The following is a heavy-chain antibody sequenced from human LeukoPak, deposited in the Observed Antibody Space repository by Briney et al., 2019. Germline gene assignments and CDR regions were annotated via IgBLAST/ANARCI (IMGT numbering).Heavy chain of an antibody. CDR1: GFTFSSYS. D-gene: IGHD3-22*01. CDR3: ARVEGYDSSGYYGD. J-gene: IGHJ4*02. V-gene: IGHV3-21*01. CDR2: ISSSSSYI. Sequence: GGSLRLSCAASGFTFSSYSMSWVRQAPGKGLEWVSSISSSSSYIYYADPVKGRFTISRDNAKNSLYLQMNSLRAEDSAVYYCARVEGYDSSGYYGDWGQGTLVTVSS.